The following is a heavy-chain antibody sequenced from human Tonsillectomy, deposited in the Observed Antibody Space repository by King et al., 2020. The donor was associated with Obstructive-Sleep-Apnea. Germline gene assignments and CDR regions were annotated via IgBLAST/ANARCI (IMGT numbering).Heavy chain of an antibody. CDR3: ARGAAAGTYFDS. Sequence: QLVQSGAEVKKPGESLKISCKGSGFSFTTYWNGWVRQMPGKGLEWMVIIYTGDSFTRYSPSYQGQVTISADKSISTAFLQWSSLKASDTAMYYCARGAAAGTYFDSWGQETLVTVSS. D-gene: IGHD6-13*01. J-gene: IGHJ4*01. CDR1: GFSFTTYW. CDR2: IYTGDSFT. V-gene: IGHV5-51*01.